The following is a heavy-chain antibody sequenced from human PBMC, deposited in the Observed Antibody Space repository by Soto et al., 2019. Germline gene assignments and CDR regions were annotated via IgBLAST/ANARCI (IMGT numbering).Heavy chain of an antibody. V-gene: IGHV4-34*01. CDR3: ARGRFGYCSGGSCKTMDV. D-gene: IGHD2-15*01. J-gene: IGHJ6*03. CDR1: GGSFSGYY. Sequence: SETLSLTCAVYGGSFSGYYWSWIRQPPGKGLEWIGEINHSGSTNYNPSLKSRVTISVDTSKNQFSLKLSSVTAADTAVYCCARGRFGYCSGGSCKTMDVWGKGTTVTVSS. CDR2: INHSGST.